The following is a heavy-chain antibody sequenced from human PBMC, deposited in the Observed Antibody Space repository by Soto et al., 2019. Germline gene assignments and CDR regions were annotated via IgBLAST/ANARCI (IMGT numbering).Heavy chain of an antibody. CDR1: GFTLRNYA. CDR2: ISGGGTST. Sequence: PGGSLRLSCAASGFTLRNYAMSWVRQAPGKGLEWVSSISGGGTSTYYADSVKGRFTISSDFSKSTLFLQLNSLRAEDTAFYYCAILAQYGSGDYQYDFWGQGALVPVSS. J-gene: IGHJ4*02. V-gene: IGHV3-23*01. D-gene: IGHD3-10*01. CDR3: AILAQYGSGDYQYDF.